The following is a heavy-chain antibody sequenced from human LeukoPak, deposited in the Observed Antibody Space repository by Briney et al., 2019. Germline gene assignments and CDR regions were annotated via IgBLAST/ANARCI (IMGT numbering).Heavy chain of an antibody. CDR1: GFTFSSYS. J-gene: IGHJ4*02. CDR3: AREEGDY. V-gene: IGHV3-48*01. Sequence: GGSLRLSCAASGFTFSSYSMNWVRQAPGKGLEWVSYISSSSSTIYNADSVKGRFTISRDNAKNSLYLQMNNLRAEDTAVYYCAREEGDYWGQGTLVTVSS. CDR2: ISSSSSTI.